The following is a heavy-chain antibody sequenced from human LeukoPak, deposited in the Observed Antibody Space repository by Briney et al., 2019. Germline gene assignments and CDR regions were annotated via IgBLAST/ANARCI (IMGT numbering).Heavy chain of an antibody. Sequence: GGSLRLSCAASGFTFSDHYMDWVRQAPGKGLEWVGFIRSKAYGGTTEYAASVKGRFTISRDDSKSIAYLQMNSLKTEGTAVYYCTRGKDEYYYDSSGYWGQGTLVTVSS. CDR3: TRGKDEYYYDSSGY. D-gene: IGHD3-22*01. V-gene: IGHV3-49*04. CDR1: GFTFSDHY. CDR2: IRSKAYGGTT. J-gene: IGHJ4*02.